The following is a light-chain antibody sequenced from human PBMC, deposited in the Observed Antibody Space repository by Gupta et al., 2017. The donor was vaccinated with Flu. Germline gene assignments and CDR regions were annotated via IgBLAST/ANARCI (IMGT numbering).Light chain of an antibody. CDR3: RQYKNYPIT. V-gene: IGKV1-17*01. J-gene: IGKJ4*01. CDR1: QGIRDE. CDR2: AAS. Sequence: DIQMTQSPSSLPASVGDRVTITCRASQGIRDELGWYQQKPGKAPKRLIYAASKVQSGVPSRFSGSGSGTXFTLTIXSLQTEDFATYYCRQYKNYPITFGXGTKVEIK.